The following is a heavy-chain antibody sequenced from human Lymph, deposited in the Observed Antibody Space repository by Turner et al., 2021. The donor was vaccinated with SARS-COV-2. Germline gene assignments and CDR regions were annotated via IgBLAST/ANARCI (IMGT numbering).Heavy chain of an antibody. Sequence: QVQLQESGPRLVKPLETLSLTCTVSGGSMNSNYWSWIRQPTGKRLEWIGYIYYRGSTNYHPSHKSRVTISVDTSKNQFALKLTSVTAADTAIYYCARETVNNWVDPWGQGILVTVSS. J-gene: IGHJ5*02. V-gene: IGHV4-59*01. CDR1: GGSMNSNY. CDR3: ARETVNNWVDP. CDR2: IYYRGST. D-gene: IGHD2-21*02.